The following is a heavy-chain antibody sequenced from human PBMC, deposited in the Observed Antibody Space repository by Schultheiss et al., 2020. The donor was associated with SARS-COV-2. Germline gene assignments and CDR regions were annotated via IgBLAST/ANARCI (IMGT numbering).Heavy chain of an antibody. V-gene: IGHV3-33*08. Sequence: GGSLRLSCAASGFTFSSYAMHWVRQAPGKGLEWVAVIWYDGSNKYYADSVKGRFTISRDNSKNTLYLQMNSLRVEDTAVYYCARGVGAAAGTNWFDRWGQGSLVTVSS. CDR1: GFTFSSYA. D-gene: IGHD6-13*01. CDR2: IWYDGSNK. J-gene: IGHJ5*02. CDR3: ARGVGAAAGTNWFDR.